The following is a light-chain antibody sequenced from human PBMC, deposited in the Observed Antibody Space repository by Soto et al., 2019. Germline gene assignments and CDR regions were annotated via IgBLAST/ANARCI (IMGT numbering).Light chain of an antibody. V-gene: IGLV2-11*01. J-gene: IGLJ1*01. Sequence: QSVLTQPRSVSGSPGQSVTISCTETSSDVGGYNYVSWYQEQPGKAPKLMIYDVSKRPSGVPDRFSGSKSGNTASLTISGPQAEDEADYYCCSYAGSYSYVFGTGTKVTVL. CDR1: SSDVGGYNY. CDR2: DVS. CDR3: CSYAGSYSYV.